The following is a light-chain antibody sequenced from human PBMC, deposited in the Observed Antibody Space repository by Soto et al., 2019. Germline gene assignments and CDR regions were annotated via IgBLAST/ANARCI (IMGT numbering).Light chain of an antibody. CDR3: SSYAGRNDFV. V-gene: IGLV2-8*01. CDR2: EVN. CDR1: SSDVGNYNY. Sequence: QSVLAQPPSASGSPGQSVTISCTGTSSDVGNYNYVSWYQQHPGKAPKLLIYEVNKRPSGVPDRYSASKSGNTASLTVSGLQAEDEADYYCSSYAGRNDFVFGTGTKVTVL. J-gene: IGLJ1*01.